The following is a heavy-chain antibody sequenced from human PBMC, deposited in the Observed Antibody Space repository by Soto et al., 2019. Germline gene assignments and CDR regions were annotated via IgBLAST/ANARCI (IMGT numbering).Heavy chain of an antibody. CDR2: IYHSGST. CDR1: GGSISSGGYS. CDR3: ARGIQLGITDWYFDL. Sequence: QLQLQDSGSGLVKPSQTLSLTCAVSGGSISSGGYSWIWIQQPPGKCLEWIGYIYHSGSTYYNPSLVSRVTIAVNRSKNHCSLKLSSVTAADTAVYYCARGIQLGITDWYFDLWGRGTLVTVSS. J-gene: IGHJ2*01. D-gene: IGHD7-27*01. V-gene: IGHV4-30-2*01.